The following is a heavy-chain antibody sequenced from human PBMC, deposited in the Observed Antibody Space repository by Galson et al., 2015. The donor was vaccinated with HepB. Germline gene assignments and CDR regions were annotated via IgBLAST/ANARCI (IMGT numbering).Heavy chain of an antibody. Sequence: SLRLSCAASGFTFSVYTMNWVRQAPGKGLEWVSAIRGSGTGTYYADSVKGRFTISRDDSKNTLFLQLNSLRAEDTAICYCAKDSGLGGEDYWGQGILVTVSS. CDR1: GFTFSVYT. CDR3: AKDSGLGGEDY. V-gene: IGHV3-23*01. D-gene: IGHD3-16*01. CDR2: IRGSGTGT. J-gene: IGHJ4*02.